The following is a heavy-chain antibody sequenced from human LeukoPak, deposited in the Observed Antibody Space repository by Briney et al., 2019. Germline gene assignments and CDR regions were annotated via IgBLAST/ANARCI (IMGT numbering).Heavy chain of an antibody. J-gene: IGHJ6*02. CDR2: ISYDGSNK. CDR3: AKGIGYSGYDYTYYYYGMDV. Sequence: GRSLRLSCAASGFTFSSYGMLWVRQAPGKGLEWVAVISYDGSNKYYADSVKGRFTISRDNSKNTLYLQMNSLRAEDTAVYYCAKGIGYSGYDYTYYYYGMDVWGQGTTVTVSS. D-gene: IGHD5-12*01. CDR1: GFTFSSYG. V-gene: IGHV3-30*18.